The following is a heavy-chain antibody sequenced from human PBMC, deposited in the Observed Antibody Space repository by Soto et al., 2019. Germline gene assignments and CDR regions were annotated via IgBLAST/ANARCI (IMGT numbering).Heavy chain of an antibody. V-gene: IGHV3-23*01. D-gene: IGHD6-19*01. CDR3: AKNRNTGVAGTSCCFGP. CDR2: ISVSGDTT. CDR1: GFTFSNYD. Sequence: PGGSLRLSCAASGFTFSNYDMSWVRQAPGKGLEWVSAISVSGDTTYYADSVKGRFTISRDNSKNTLYLQMNTLRAEDTAVYYCAKNRNTGVAGTSCCFGPWGQGTMVTVSS. J-gene: IGHJ5*02.